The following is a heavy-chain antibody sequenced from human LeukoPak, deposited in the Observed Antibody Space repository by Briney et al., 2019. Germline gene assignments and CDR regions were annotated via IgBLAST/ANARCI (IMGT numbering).Heavy chain of an antibody. CDR3: AEDYDILTGYYGYFDS. CDR1: GGSFSGYY. Sequence: SETLSPTCAVYGGSFSGYYWSWIRQPPGKGLEWIGEINHSGSTNYNPSLKSRVTISIDTSNNQFSLKLSSVTAADTAVYYCAEDYDILTGYYGYFDSWGQGTLVTVSS. V-gene: IGHV4-34*01. CDR2: INHSGST. J-gene: IGHJ4*02. D-gene: IGHD3-9*01.